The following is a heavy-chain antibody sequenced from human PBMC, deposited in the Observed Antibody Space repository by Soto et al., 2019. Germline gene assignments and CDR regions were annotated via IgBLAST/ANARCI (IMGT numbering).Heavy chain of an antibody. Sequence: GESLKISCKGSGYSFTSYWIGWVRQMPGKGLEWMGNIYPGDSDTRYSPSFQGQVTISADKSISTAYLQWSSLKASDTAMYYCARHLGYCSSTSCWDYYYYGMDVWGQGTTVTVSS. V-gene: IGHV5-51*01. D-gene: IGHD2-2*01. CDR3: ARHLGYCSSTSCWDYYYYGMDV. CDR2: IYPGDSDT. J-gene: IGHJ6*02. CDR1: GYSFTSYW.